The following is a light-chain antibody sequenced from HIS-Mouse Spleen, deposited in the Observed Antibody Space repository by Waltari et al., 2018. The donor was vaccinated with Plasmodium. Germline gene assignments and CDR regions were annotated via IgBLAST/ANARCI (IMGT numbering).Light chain of an antibody. CDR2: AAS. J-gene: IGKJ1*01. V-gene: IGKV1-39*01. CDR3: KQSYSTWT. CDR1: QSISSY. Sequence: DIQMTQSPSSLSASVGDRVTITCRASQSISSYLNWYQQKPGKAPKLLIYAASSLQSGVPSRFSGSGSGTDFTLTISSLQPEYFATYYCKQSYSTWTFGQGTKVEIK.